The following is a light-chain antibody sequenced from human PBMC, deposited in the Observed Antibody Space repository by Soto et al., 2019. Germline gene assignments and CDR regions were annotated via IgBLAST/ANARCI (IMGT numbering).Light chain of an antibody. CDR3: QCYDSSLSGSL. V-gene: IGLV1-40*01. CDR1: SSNIGSIYD. J-gene: IGLJ2*01. CDR2: GNN. Sequence: QSVLTQPPSVSGAPGQTITISCTGSSSNIGSIYDVHWFQKLPGTAPKLLIYGNNNRPSGVPDRFFGSKSGTSASLAISGLQTEDEADYYCQCYDSSLSGSLFGGGTKLTVL.